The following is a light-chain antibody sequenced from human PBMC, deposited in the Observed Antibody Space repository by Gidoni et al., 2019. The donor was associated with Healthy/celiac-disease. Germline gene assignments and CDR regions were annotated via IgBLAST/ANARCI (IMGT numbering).Light chain of an antibody. CDR1: SSDVGGYNY. CDR3: SSYTSSSTPHVV. J-gene: IGLJ2*01. V-gene: IGLV2-14*01. Sequence: GQSITISCTGTSSDVGGYNYVSWYQQHPGKAPKLMIYEVSNRPSGVSNRFSGSKSGNTASLTISGLQAEDEADYYCSSYTSSSTPHVVFGGGPKLTVL. CDR2: EVS.